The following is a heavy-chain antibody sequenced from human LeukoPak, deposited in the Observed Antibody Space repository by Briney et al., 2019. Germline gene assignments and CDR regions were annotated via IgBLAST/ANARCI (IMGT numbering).Heavy chain of an antibody. CDR1: GGSSSGYY. J-gene: IGHJ6*03. CDR2: INHSGST. V-gene: IGHV4-34*01. D-gene: IGHD2-2*01. CDR3: GGYCSSTSCRRAGYYYYYMDV. Sequence: SETLSLTCAVYGGSSSGYYWSWIRQPPGKGLEWIGEINHSGSTNYNPSLKSRVTISVDTSKNQFSLKLSSVTAADTAVYYCGGYCSSTSCRRAGYYYYYMDVWGKGTTVTVSS.